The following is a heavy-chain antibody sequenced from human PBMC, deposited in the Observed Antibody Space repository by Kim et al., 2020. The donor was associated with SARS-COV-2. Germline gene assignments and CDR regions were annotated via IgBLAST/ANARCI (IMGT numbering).Heavy chain of an antibody. D-gene: IGHD4-17*01. V-gene: IGHV5-51*01. CDR2: T. J-gene: IGHJ3*01. CDR3: ARSYGDQAFDV. Sequence: TRYNQPFEGQVTISDDKSISTVFLHWGSLKASDTAMYYCARSYGDQAFDVWGQGTMITVSS.